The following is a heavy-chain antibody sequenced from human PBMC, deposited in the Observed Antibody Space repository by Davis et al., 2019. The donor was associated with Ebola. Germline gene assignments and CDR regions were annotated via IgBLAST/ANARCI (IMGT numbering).Heavy chain of an antibody. Sequence: GESLKISCAASGFTFSSYWMHWVRQAPGKGLEWVSYISSSSSTIYYADSVKGRFTISRDNAKNSLYLQMNSLRDEYTAVYYCARELRLYYGSGSRKGGYYYYGMDVWGQGTTVTVSS. CDR3: ARELRLYYGSGSRKGGYYYYGMDV. CDR2: ISSSSSTI. D-gene: IGHD3-10*01. V-gene: IGHV3-48*02. CDR1: GFTFSSYW. J-gene: IGHJ6*02.